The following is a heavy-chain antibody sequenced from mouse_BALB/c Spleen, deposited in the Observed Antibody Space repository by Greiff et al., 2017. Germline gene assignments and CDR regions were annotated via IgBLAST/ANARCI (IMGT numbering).Heavy chain of an antibody. D-gene: IGHD2-4*01. CDR2: ISYDGSN. CDR1: GYSITSGYY. V-gene: IGHV3-6*02. J-gene: IGHJ2*01. Sequence: EVQRVESGPGLVKPSQSLSLTCSVTGYSITSGYYWNWIRQFPGNKLEWMGYISYDGSNNYNPSLKNRISITRDTSKNQFFLKLNSVTTEDTATYYCASCDYYFDYWGQGTTLTVSS. CDR3: ASCDYYFDY.